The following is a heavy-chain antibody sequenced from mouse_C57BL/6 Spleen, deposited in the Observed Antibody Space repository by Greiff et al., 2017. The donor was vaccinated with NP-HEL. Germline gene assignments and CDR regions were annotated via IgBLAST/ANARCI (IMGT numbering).Heavy chain of an antibody. Sequence: QVQLQQPGAELVRPGSSVKLSCKASGYTFTSYWMDWVKQRPGQGLEWIGNIYPSDSETHYNQKFKDKATLTVDKSSSTAYMQLSSLTSEDSAVYYCARESPYYYGSSYWYFDVWGTGTTGTVSS. D-gene: IGHD1-1*01. CDR3: ARESPYYYGSSYWYFDV. CDR1: GYTFTSYW. J-gene: IGHJ1*03. V-gene: IGHV1-61*01. CDR2: IYPSDSET.